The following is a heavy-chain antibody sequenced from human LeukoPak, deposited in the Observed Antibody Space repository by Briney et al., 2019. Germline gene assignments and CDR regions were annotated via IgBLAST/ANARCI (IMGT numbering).Heavy chain of an antibody. CDR2: INPNSGGT. CDR1: GYTFTGYY. CDR3: AGPYSSSTHWYFDL. D-gene: IGHD6-6*01. Sequence: PLASVKVSCKASGYTFTGYYMHWVRQAPGQGLEWMGWINPNSGGTNYAQKFQGRVTMTRDTSISTAYMELSRLRSDDTAVYYCAGPYSSSTHWYFDLWGRGTLVTVSS. V-gene: IGHV1-2*02. J-gene: IGHJ2*01.